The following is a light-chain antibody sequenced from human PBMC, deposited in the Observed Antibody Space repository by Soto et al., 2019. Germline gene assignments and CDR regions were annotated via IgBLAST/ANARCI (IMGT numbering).Light chain of an antibody. J-gene: IGKJ1*01. V-gene: IGKV1-39*01. CDR1: QSISSY. Sequence: DIQMTQSPSSLSASVGDRVTITCRASQSISSYLNWYQQKPGKAPKLLIYAASSLQSGVPSRFSGSGSGTDFTLTIINLQPEDFATYYCQQSYSTPQTVGQGTKVDIK. CDR3: QQSYSTPQT. CDR2: AAS.